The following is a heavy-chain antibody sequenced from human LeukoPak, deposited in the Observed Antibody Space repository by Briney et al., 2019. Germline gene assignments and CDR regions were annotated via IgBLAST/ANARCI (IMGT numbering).Heavy chain of an antibody. CDR3: ARDSTYWYDSGSSGPHYFDY. Sequence: GRSPRLSCAASGFIFSNYAMHWVRQAPGKGLEWVALISSDGSKTYHADSVKGRFSISRDNSKNTLYLQLNSLRAEDTSVYYCARDSTYWYDSGSSGPHYFDYWGQGTLVAVSS. V-gene: IGHV3-30*01. CDR2: ISSDGSKT. D-gene: IGHD3-10*01. J-gene: IGHJ4*02. CDR1: GFIFSNYA.